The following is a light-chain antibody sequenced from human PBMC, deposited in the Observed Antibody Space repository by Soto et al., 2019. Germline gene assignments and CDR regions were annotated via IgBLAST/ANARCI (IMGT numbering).Light chain of an antibody. J-gene: IGKJ1*01. V-gene: IGKV3-20*01. CDR3: HHYHFSPWT. CDR2: STS. Sequence: EFVLTQSPGTLSLSPGERATLSCRASQTVSTSHLAWYQQKPGQPPRLLIQSTSTRAAGIPDRFSGGVSGTDFNLTITKLEPEDFAMYYGHHYHFSPWTFGQGTKVDVK. CDR1: QTVSTSH.